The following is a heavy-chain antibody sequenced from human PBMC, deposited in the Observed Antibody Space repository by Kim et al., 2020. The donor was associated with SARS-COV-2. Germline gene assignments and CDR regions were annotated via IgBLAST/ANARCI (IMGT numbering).Heavy chain of an antibody. Sequence: SETLSLTCSVSGYSISRAYYWGWIRQPPGKGLEWIGSIYHSGSTYYNPSLKSRVTISVDTSKNQFSLRLSSVTAADTAVYYCARGDDILTGYSYYLDYWGQRTLVTVSS. CDR3: ARGDDILTGYSYYLDY. CDR2: IYHSGST. J-gene: IGHJ4*02. CDR1: GYSISRAYY. D-gene: IGHD3-9*01. V-gene: IGHV4-38-2*02.